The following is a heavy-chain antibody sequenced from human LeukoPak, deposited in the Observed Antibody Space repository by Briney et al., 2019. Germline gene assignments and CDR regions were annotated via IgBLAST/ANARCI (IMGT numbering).Heavy chain of an antibody. Sequence: PGGSLRLSCAASGFTFSSYAMHWVRQAPGKGLEWVAVISYDGSNKYYADSVKGRFTISRDNSKNTLYLQMNSLRAEDTAVYYCARDFGVLAAMPMFGGSYYFDYWGQGTLVTVSS. D-gene: IGHD2-2*01. J-gene: IGHJ4*02. CDR2: ISYDGSNK. CDR3: ARDFGVLAAMPMFGGSYYFDY. CDR1: GFTFSSYA. V-gene: IGHV3-30-3*01.